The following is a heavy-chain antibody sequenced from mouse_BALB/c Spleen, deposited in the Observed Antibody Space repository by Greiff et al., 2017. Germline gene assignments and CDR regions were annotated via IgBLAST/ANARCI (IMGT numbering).Heavy chain of an antibody. V-gene: IGHV5-12-1*01. CDR1: GFAFSSYD. Sequence: EVKLMESGGGLVKPGGSLKLSCAASGFAFSSYDMSWVRQTPEKRLEWVAYISSGGGSTYYPDTVKGRFTISRDNAKNTLYLQMSSLKSEDTAMYYCARRGSSYVYAMDYWGQGTSVTVSS. CDR3: ARRGSSYVYAMDY. D-gene: IGHD1-1*01. CDR2: ISSGGGST. J-gene: IGHJ4*01.